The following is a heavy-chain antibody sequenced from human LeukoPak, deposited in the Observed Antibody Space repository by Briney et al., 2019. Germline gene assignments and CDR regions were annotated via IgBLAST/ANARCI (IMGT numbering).Heavy chain of an antibody. Sequence: PSGTLSLTCSVSGGSISNDYWSWIRLPPGKGLEWIGYIYYSGGTNYNPSLSNRVTISVDTSKNQFSLRLSSVTAADTAVYYCARDRTGNNWFDPWGQGTLVTV. CDR3: ARDRTGNNWFDP. CDR1: GGSISNDY. J-gene: IGHJ5*01. V-gene: IGHV4-59*01. CDR2: IYYSGGT. D-gene: IGHD1-1*01.